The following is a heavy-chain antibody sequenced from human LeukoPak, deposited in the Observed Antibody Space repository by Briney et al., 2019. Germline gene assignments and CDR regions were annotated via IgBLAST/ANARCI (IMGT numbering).Heavy chain of an antibody. D-gene: IGHD2-15*01. CDR1: GYPFTGYY. J-gene: IGHJ4*02. V-gene: IGHV1-2*02. CDR2: INPNGGGT. CDR3: ARVGYCIGGTCPYYFDL. Sequence: ASVKVSCKASGYPFTGYYMHWVRLAPGQGLEWMGWINPNGGGTNYAQKFQGRVTMTRDTSISTAYMDLSSLRSDDTAVYYCARVGYCIGGTCPYYFDLWGQGTQVTVSS.